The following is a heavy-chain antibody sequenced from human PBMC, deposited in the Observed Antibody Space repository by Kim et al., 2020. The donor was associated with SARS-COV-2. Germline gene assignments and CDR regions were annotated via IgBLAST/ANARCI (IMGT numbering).Heavy chain of an antibody. V-gene: IGHV3-11*05. D-gene: IGHD3-9*01. J-gene: IGHJ4*01. CDR1: GFTFSDYF. CDR2: ISSRSRDT. CDR3: AKDPAYDILSGYYDY. Sequence: GGSLRLSCAASGFTFSDYFMSWIRQAPGKGLEWVSYISSRSRDTNYADSVKGRFTISSDNAKNSLYLQMNSLTAEDTAVYYCAKDPAYDILSGYYDYWG.